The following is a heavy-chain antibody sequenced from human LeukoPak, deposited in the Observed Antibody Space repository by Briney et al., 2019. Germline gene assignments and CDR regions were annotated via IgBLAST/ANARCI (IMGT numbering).Heavy chain of an antibody. CDR1: GVTFNNYW. Sequence: PGGSLRLSCAASGVTFNNYWFSWVRQSPGKGLEWVAKINQDEGHKYSVDSVKGRFTIARDNARNSLYLQMNGLRAEDTAVYYCARFRYIGSDLEVFDSWGQGTLVTVSS. J-gene: IGHJ4*02. CDR2: INQDEGHK. D-gene: IGHD5-12*01. CDR3: ARFRYIGSDLEVFDS. V-gene: IGHV3-7*01.